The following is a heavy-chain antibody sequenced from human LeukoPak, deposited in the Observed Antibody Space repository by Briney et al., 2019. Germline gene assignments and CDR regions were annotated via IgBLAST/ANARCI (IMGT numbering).Heavy chain of an antibody. V-gene: IGHV3-48*04. CDR1: GFTFSTYG. CDR3: SRDGYGLDY. D-gene: IGHD5-18*01. J-gene: IGHJ4*02. CDR2: ISTSSSNK. Sequence: GGSLRLSCAASGFTFSTYGMNWVRQAPGKGLEWVSYISTSSSNKYYADSVKGRFTISRDNAKDSLYLQMNSLRAEDTAVYFCSRDGYGLDYWGQGTLVTVSS.